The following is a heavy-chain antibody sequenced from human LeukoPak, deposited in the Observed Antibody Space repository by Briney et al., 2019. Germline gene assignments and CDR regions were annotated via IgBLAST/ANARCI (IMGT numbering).Heavy chain of an antibody. CDR2: IIGDGGST. CDR1: GFTLDDYA. D-gene: IGHD2-2*01. J-gene: IGHJ6*03. Sequence: GGSLRLSCAASGFTLDDYAMHWVRQAPGKGLEWVSLIIGDGGSTYYADSVKGRFTISRDNSKNSLYLQMTSLRTEDTALYYCAKIPAAGYYYYYMDVWGKGTTVTVSS. V-gene: IGHV3-43*02. CDR3: AKIPAAGYYYYYMDV.